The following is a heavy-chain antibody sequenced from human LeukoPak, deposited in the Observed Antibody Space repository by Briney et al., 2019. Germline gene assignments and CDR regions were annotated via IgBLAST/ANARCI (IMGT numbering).Heavy chain of an antibody. J-gene: IGHJ6*02. D-gene: IGHD6-13*01. CDR2: IIPIFGTA. V-gene: IGHV1-69*13. CDR3: ARGSSSSGGTDYYYGMDV. CDR1: GGTFSSYA. Sequence: SVKVSCKASGGTFSSYAISWVRQAPGQGLEWMGGIIPIFGTANYAQKFQGRVTITADESTSTAYMELSSLRSEDTAVYYCARGSSSSGGTDYYYGMDVWGQGTTVTVSS.